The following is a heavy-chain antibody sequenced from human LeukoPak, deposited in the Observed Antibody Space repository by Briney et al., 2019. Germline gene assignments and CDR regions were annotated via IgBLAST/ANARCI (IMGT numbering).Heavy chain of an antibody. CDR1: GGSISSYY. CDR2: IYYSGNT. J-gene: IGHJ4*02. V-gene: IGHV4-59*01. D-gene: IGHD2-15*01. Sequence: SETLSLTCNVSGGSISSYYWSWIRQPPGEGLEWIGYIYYSGNTNYNPYLKSRVTISSDKTNNQFSLNLSSGTAADTPVDFCAGGRGQSSDYWGRGNVVTVSS. CDR3: AGGRGQSSDY.